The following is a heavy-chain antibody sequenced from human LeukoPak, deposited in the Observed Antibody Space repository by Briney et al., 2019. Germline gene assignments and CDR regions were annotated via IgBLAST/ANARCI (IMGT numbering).Heavy chain of an antibody. CDR3: ARFADYGDYEYFLH. CDR2: VSSTGTP. D-gene: IGHD4-17*01. J-gene: IGHJ1*01. Sequence: PSETLSLTCTVSGVPLSGYYYWTWIRQPAGKGLEWIGRVSSTGTPEYNPSLKNRVAISVDPSESRFFLTVSSVTAADTAVYYCARFADYGDYEYFLHWGQGTLVTVAS. CDR1: GVPLSGYYY. V-gene: IGHV4-4*07.